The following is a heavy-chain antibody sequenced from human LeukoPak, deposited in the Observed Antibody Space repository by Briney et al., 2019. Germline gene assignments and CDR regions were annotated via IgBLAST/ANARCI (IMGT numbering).Heavy chain of an antibody. D-gene: IGHD2/OR15-2a*01. CDR1: GYTFTGYY. Sequence: SVKVSCKASGYTFTGYYIHWVRQAPGQGLEWMGGIIPILGTASYAQKLQGRLTINADESTSTAYMELSNLRSEDTAVYYCARARDMGVREYYHHWGQGTLVTVSS. J-gene: IGHJ1*01. CDR2: IIPILGTA. V-gene: IGHV1-69*13. CDR3: ARARDMGVREYYHH.